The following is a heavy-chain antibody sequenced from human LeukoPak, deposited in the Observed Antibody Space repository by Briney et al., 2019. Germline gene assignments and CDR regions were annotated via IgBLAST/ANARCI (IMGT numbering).Heavy chain of an antibody. CDR3: ARVRKHGDAFDI. Sequence: PSETLSLTCTVSGGSISSYYWSWIRQPPGKGLEWIGYIYYSGSTNYNPSLKSRVTISVDTSKNQFSLKLSSVTAADTAVYYCARVRKHGDAFDIWGQGTMVTVSS. CDR1: GGSISSYY. CDR2: IYYSGST. J-gene: IGHJ3*02. V-gene: IGHV4-59*01.